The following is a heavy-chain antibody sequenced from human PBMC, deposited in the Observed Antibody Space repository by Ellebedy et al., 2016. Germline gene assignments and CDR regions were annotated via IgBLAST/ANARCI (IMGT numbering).Heavy chain of an antibody. J-gene: IGHJ3*02. D-gene: IGHD2-2*01. CDR3: ARAKPNPHVFYCSSTSCYAQGAFDI. V-gene: IGHV1-18*01. CDR1: GYTFTSYA. CDR2: IGPYNGHT. Sequence: ASVKVSCXASGYTFTSYALTWVRQAPGQGLEWMGWIGPYNGHTNYAQKLQGRVTMTTDTSTSTAYMELRSLRSDDTAVYYCARAKPNPHVFYCSSTSCYAQGAFDIWGQGTMVTVSS.